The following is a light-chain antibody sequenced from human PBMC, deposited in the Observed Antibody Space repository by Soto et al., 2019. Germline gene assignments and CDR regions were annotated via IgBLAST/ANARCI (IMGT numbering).Light chain of an antibody. CDR2: EVT. CDR3: SSYTSRSTVL. V-gene: IGLV2-14*01. Sequence: QSALTQPASVSGSPGQSITISCTGPSSDIGGYKYVSWYQKHPGKAPKLLIYEVTNRPSGVSSRFSGSKSGNTASLTISGLQSEDEADYYCSSYTSRSTVLFGGGTKLTVL. CDR1: SSDIGGYKY. J-gene: IGLJ2*01.